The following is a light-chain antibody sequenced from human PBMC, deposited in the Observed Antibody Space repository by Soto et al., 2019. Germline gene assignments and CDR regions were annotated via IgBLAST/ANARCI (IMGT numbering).Light chain of an antibody. Sequence: DIQMTQSPSTLSGSVGDRVTITCRASQTISSWLAWYQQKPGKAPKLLIYKASTLKSGVPSRFSGSGSGTEFTLTISSLQPDDFAVYFCQQDYDLPETFGQGTTVEIK. CDR1: QTISSW. J-gene: IGKJ1*01. CDR2: KAS. CDR3: QQDYDLPET. V-gene: IGKV1-5*03.